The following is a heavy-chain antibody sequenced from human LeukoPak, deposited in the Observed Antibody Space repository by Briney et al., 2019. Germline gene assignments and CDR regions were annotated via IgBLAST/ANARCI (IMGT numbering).Heavy chain of an antibody. J-gene: IGHJ5*02. D-gene: IGHD6-13*01. CDR1: GFTFSSYE. Sequence: SGGSLRLSCAASGFTFSSYEMNWVRQAPGKGLEWISYISSSGGTIYYADSVRGRFTISRDNAKNSLYLQMNSLRTEDTAFYSCARGKSLIAPSGLSWFDPWGQGTLVTVSP. CDR2: ISSSGGTI. CDR3: ARGKSLIAPSGLSWFDP. V-gene: IGHV3-48*03.